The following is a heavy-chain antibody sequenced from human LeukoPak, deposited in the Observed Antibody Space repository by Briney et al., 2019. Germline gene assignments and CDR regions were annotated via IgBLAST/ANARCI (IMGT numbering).Heavy chain of an antibody. J-gene: IGHJ4*02. CDR1: GFTFSNYW. V-gene: IGHV3-74*01. Sequence: GGSLRLSCAASGFTFSNYWMHWVRQAPGKGLVWVSRINNDGTSTSYADSLKGRFTISRDNAKNSLYLQMNSLRAEDTAVYYCARPGNLIYFDYWGQGTLVTVSS. D-gene: IGHD3-10*01. CDR3: ARPGNLIYFDY. CDR2: INNDGTST.